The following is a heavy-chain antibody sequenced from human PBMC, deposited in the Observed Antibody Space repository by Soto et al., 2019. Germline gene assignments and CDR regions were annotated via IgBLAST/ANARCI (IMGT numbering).Heavy chain of an antibody. J-gene: IGHJ4*02. V-gene: IGHV3-30-3*01. Sequence: QVQLVESGGGVVQPGRSLRLSCAASGFTFSSYAMHWVRQAPGKGLEWVAVISYDGSNKYYADSVKGRFTISRDNSKNTLYLQMNSLRAEDTAVYYCARASVFWPCDYWGQGTLVTVSS. D-gene: IGHD3-9*01. CDR3: ARASVFWPCDY. CDR1: GFTFSSYA. CDR2: ISYDGSNK.